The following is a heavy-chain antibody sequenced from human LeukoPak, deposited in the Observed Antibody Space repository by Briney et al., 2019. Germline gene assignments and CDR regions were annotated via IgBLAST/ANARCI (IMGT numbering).Heavy chain of an antibody. CDR3: AKDSRRLVITYYFDY. CDR2: ISGSGGST. D-gene: IGHD3-9*01. J-gene: IGHJ4*02. Sequence: GSLRLSCAASGFTFSSYAMSWVRQAPGKGLEWVSAISGSGGSTYYADSVKGRFTISRDNSKNTLYLQMNSLRAEDTAVYYCAKDSRRLVITYYFDYWGQGTLVTVSS. CDR1: GFTFSSYA. V-gene: IGHV3-23*01.